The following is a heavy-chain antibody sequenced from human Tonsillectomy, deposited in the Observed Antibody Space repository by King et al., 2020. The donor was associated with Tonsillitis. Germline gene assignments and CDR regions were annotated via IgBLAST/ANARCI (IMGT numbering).Heavy chain of an antibody. CDR1: GYSFTSYW. V-gene: IGHV5-51*01. CDR3: ASQTYYDILTGRGDAFDI. D-gene: IGHD3-9*01. Sequence: QLVQSGAEVKKPGESLKISCKGSGYSFTSYWIGWVRQMPGKGLEWMGIIYPGDSDTRYSPSFQGQVTISADKSISPAYLQWSSLKASDTAMYYCASQTYYDILTGRGDAFDIWGQGTMVTVSS. J-gene: IGHJ3*02. CDR2: IYPGDSDT.